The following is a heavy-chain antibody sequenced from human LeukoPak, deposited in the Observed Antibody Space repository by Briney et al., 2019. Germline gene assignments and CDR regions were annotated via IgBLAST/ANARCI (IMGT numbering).Heavy chain of an antibody. CDR3: ARDLYFYGSGSYYSGAFDI. D-gene: IGHD3-10*01. CDR2: INPSGDST. V-gene: IGHV1-46*01. CDR1: GYTFTSYY. Sequence: ASVKVSCKASGYTFTSYYMHWVRQAPGQGLEWMGIINPSGDSTSYAQKFQGRVTMTRDTSISTAYMELSSLGSDDTAVYYCARDLYFYGSGSYYSGAFDIWGQGTKVTVSS. J-gene: IGHJ3*02.